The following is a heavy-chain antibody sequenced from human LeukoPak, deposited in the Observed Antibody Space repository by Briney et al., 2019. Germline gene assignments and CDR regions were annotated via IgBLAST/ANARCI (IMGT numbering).Heavy chain of an antibody. V-gene: IGHV1-69*05. CDR2: IIPIFGTA. CDR3: ARNGGITILGVVPYFDY. Sequence: ASVKVSCKASGGTFSSYAISWVRQAPGQGLEWMGGIIPIFGTANYAQKFQGRVTITTDESTSTAYMELSSLRSEGTAVYYCARNGGITILGVVPYFDYWGQGTLVTVSS. D-gene: IGHD3-3*01. J-gene: IGHJ4*02. CDR1: GGTFSSYA.